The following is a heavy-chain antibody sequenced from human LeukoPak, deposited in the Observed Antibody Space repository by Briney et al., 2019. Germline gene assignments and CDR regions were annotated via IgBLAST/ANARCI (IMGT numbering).Heavy chain of an antibody. J-gene: IGHJ6*03. CDR3: ARSVEGYCRGGSCYSYSYYMDV. V-gene: IGHV4-59*01. Sequence: PSETLSLTCTVSDGSISSYYWSWIRQPPGKGLEWIGYIYYSGSTNYNPSLKSRVTISVDTSKNQFSLKLSSVTAADTAVYYCARSVEGYCRGGSCYSYSYYMDVWGKGTTVTVSS. CDR2: IYYSGST. D-gene: IGHD2-15*01. CDR1: DGSISSYY.